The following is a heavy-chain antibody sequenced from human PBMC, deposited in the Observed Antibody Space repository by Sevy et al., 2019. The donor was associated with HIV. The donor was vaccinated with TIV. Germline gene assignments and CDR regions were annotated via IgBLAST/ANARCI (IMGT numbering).Heavy chain of an antibody. Sequence: GGSLRLSCAASGFTFSSYGIHWVRQAPGKGLEWVAVISYDGSNKYYADSVKGRFTISRDNSKNTLYLQMNSLRAEDTAVYYCAKDNSSVLRFLEWLLYRGGIDAFDIWGQGTMVTVSS. CDR2: ISYDGSNK. V-gene: IGHV3-30*18. D-gene: IGHD3-3*01. CDR1: GFTFSSYG. CDR3: AKDNSSVLRFLEWLLYRGGIDAFDI. J-gene: IGHJ3*02.